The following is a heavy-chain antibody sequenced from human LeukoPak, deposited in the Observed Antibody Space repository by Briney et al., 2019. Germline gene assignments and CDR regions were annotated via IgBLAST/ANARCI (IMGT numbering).Heavy chain of an antibody. V-gene: IGHV3-30*04. CDR1: GFTFSSQA. Sequence: GGSLRLSCATSGFTFSSQAMHWVRQAPGKGLEWVAVISYDGSNKYYADSVKGRFTISRDNSKNTLYLQMNSLRAEDTAIYYCARDLETWNYGWFDPWGQGTLVAVSS. D-gene: IGHD1-7*01. CDR3: ARDLETWNYGWFDP. CDR2: ISYDGSNK. J-gene: IGHJ5*02.